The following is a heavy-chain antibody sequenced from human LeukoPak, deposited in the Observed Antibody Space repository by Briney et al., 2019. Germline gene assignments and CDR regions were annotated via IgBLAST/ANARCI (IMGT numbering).Heavy chain of an antibody. CDR1: GYTFTSYA. J-gene: IGHJ5*02. D-gene: IGHD3-22*01. V-gene: IGHV1-3*01. CDR3: ARDKESAGYYSGWFDP. Sequence: ASVKVSCKASGYTFTSYAMHWVRQAPGQRLEWMGWINAGNGNTKYSQKFQGRVTITRDTSASTAYMELSSLGSEDTAVYYCARDKESAGYYSGWFDPWGQGTLVTVSS. CDR2: INAGNGNT.